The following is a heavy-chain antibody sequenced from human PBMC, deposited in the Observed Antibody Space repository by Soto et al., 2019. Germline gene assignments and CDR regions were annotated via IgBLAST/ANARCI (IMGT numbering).Heavy chain of an antibody. CDR3: AKELRAYDSSDQSYYFDY. D-gene: IGHD6-25*01. CDR2: ISGSGGST. J-gene: IGHJ4*02. Sequence: GGSLRLSCAASGFTFSSYAMSWVRQAPGKGLEWVSAISGSGGSTYYADSVKGRFTISRDNSKNTLYLQMNSLRAEDTAVYYCAKELRAYDSSDQSYYFDYWGQGTLVTVSS. CDR1: GFTFSSYA. V-gene: IGHV3-23*01.